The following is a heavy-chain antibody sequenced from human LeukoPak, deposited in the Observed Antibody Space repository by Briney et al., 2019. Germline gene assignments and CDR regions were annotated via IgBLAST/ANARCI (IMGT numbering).Heavy chain of an antibody. CDR2: INGNGAST. D-gene: IGHD3-10*01. J-gene: IGHJ5*02. CDR1: GCSFNDHV. CDR3: ARDPLWFGEVTGFDP. V-gene: IGHV3-23*01. Sequence: GGSLRLSCAASGCSFNDHVLSWVRQAPGKGLEWVSGINGNGASTYYSDSVKGPCTNSSDNPQNTVYLQMNSQRPQDTAVYYRARDPLWFGEVTGFDPWGQGTLVTVSS.